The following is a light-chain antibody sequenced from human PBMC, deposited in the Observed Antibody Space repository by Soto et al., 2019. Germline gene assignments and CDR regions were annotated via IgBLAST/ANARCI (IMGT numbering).Light chain of an antibody. Sequence: EIAFTQSPGTRSLSPRERATLSFSASQSVASNYLAWYLQRLGQAPRLLISGASSRATGIPDRFSGSGSGTEFTLTICRLEPEDFAVYYCQPYGSSAITFGQGTRLEI. J-gene: IGKJ5*01. CDR1: QSVASNY. V-gene: IGKV3-20*01. CDR2: GAS. CDR3: QPYGSSAIT.